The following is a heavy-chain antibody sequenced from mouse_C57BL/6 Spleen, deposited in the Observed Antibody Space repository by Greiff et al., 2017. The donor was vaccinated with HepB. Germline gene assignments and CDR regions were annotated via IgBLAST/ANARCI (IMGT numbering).Heavy chain of an antibody. J-gene: IGHJ4*01. D-gene: IGHD4-1*01. Sequence: EVKLVESGGGLVKPGGSLKLSCAASGFTFSSYAMSWVRQTPEKRLEWVATISDGGSYTYYPDNVKGRFTISRDNAKNNLYLQMSHLKSEDTAMYYCARDRELGQDYAMDYWGQGTSVTVSS. CDR2: ISDGGSYT. CDR1: GFTFSSYA. CDR3: ARDRELGQDYAMDY. V-gene: IGHV5-4*01.